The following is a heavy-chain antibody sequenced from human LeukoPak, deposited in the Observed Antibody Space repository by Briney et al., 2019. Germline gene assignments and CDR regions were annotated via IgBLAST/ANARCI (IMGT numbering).Heavy chain of an antibody. CDR1: GFTFSSYA. CDR3: ARSYDSSGWAMDV. J-gene: IGHJ6*03. D-gene: IGHD3-22*01. V-gene: IGHV3-23*01. CDR2: ISGSGGST. Sequence: PGGSLRLSCAASGFTFSSYAMSWVRQAPGKGLEWVSAISGSGGSTYYADSVKGRFTISRDNSKNTLYLQMNSLRAEDTAVYYCARSYDSSGWAMDVWGKGTTVTVSS.